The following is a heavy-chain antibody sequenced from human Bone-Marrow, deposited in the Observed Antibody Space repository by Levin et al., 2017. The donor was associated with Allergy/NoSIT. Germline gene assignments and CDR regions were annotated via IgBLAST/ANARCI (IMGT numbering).Heavy chain of an antibody. J-gene: IGHJ5*02. V-gene: IGHV4-38-2*02. D-gene: IGHD3-10*02. CDR3: ARGQPEYASDYYVRTHPYSWFDP. CDR2: VFHSGPT. CDR1: GYSISSGYS. Sequence: SETLSLTCSVSGYSISSGYSWAWIRQPPGKGLEWIGSVFHSGPTYYNPALNSRVTISLDASNNQFSLRLTSVTAADTAVFYCARGQPEYASDYYVRTHPYSWFDPWGQGTLVTVSS.